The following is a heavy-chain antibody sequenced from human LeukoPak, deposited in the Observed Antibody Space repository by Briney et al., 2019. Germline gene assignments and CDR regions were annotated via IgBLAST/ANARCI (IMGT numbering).Heavy chain of an antibody. D-gene: IGHD1/OR15-1a*01. Sequence: PGGSLRLSCAASGFTVSSNYMNWVRQAPGKGLEWVSVIYSGGSTYYADSVKGRFTISRDNSKNTLYLQMNSLRAEDTAVHYCARVDRWSAGSTIDYWGQGTLVTVSS. V-gene: IGHV3-53*01. CDR3: ARVDRWSAGSTIDY. CDR1: GFTVSSNY. CDR2: IYSGGST. J-gene: IGHJ4*02.